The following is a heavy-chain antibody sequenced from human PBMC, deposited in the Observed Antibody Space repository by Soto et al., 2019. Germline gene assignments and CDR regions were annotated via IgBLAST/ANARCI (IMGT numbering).Heavy chain of an antibody. CDR3: VRTSLVVAAATREDY. J-gene: IGHJ4*02. Sequence: GGPMRPSCEASGLTFRSYWMHWVGQPPGKGLVWVSRINSDGSSTSYADSVKGRFTISRDNAKNTLYLQMNSLRAEDTAVYYCVRTSLVVAAATREDYWGQGTLVTVSS. CDR1: GLTFRSYW. CDR2: INSDGSST. V-gene: IGHV3-74*01. D-gene: IGHD2-15*01.